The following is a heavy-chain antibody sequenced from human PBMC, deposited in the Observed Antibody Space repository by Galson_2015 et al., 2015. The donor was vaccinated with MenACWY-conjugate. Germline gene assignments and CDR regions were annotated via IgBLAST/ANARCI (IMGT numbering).Heavy chain of an antibody. CDR2: INPSGGST. CDR1: GYTFTTYF. V-gene: IGHV1-46*01. J-gene: IGHJ4*02. Sequence: SVKVSCKASGYTFTTYFMHWVRQAPGQGLEWMGLINPSGGSTNYAQRFQGRVTVTRDTSTSTVYMELSSLRSEDTALYYCARGTYDRGDYWGQGTLITVSS. D-gene: IGHD5-12*01. CDR3: ARGTYDRGDY.